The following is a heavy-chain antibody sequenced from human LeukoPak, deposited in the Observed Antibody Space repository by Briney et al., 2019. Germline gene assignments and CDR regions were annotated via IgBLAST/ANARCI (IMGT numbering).Heavy chain of an antibody. CDR2: IIPIFGTA. CDR3: ARRGITFGGVIVNAFDI. Sequence: GASVKVSCKASGGTFSSYAISWVRQAPGQGLEWMGGIIPIFGTANYAQKFQGRVTITADESTSTAYMELSSLRSEDTAVYYCARRGITFGGVIVNAFDIWGQGTMVTVSS. D-gene: IGHD3-16*02. V-gene: IGHV1-69*13. J-gene: IGHJ3*02. CDR1: GGTFSSYA.